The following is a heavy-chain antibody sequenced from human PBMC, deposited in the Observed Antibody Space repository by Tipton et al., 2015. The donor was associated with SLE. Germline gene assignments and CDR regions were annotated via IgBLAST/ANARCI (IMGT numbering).Heavy chain of an antibody. D-gene: IGHD1-26*01. Sequence: TLSLTCTVSGGSISSYSWSWIRQPPGKGLEWIGYIYYSGSTNYNPPLKSRVTISVDTSKNQFSLKLSSVTAADTAVYYCARYGTYDGSRYFQHWGQGTLVTVSS. CDR2: IYYSGST. V-gene: IGHV4-59*01. CDR3: ARYGTYDGSRYFQH. CDR1: GGSISSYS. J-gene: IGHJ1*01.